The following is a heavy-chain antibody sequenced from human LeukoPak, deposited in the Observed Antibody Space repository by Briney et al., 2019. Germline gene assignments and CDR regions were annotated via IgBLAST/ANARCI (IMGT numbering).Heavy chain of an antibody. CDR1: GFTFSSYA. Sequence: PGGSPRLSCAASGFTFSSYAMPWVRQAPGKGLEWVAVISYDGSNKYYADPVKGRFTISRDNSKNTLYLQMNSLRAEDTAVYYCARDVRDSSGWYGGTSYWGQGTLVTVSS. J-gene: IGHJ4*02. V-gene: IGHV3-30-3*01. CDR3: ARDVRDSSGWYGGTSY. D-gene: IGHD6-19*01. CDR2: ISYDGSNK.